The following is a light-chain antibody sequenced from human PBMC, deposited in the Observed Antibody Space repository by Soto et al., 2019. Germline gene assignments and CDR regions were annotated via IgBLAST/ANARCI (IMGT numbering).Light chain of an antibody. CDR2: GNS. Sequence: QSVLTQPPSVSGAPGQRVTITCTGSSSNIGARYDVHWYQQLPGTAPKLLIYGNSNRPSGVPDRFSGSKSVTSASLAITGLQADDEADYYCQSYDSRLSGWGLFGGGTKLTVL. V-gene: IGLV1-40*01. CDR3: QSYDSRLSGWGL. CDR1: SSNIGARYD. J-gene: IGLJ2*01.